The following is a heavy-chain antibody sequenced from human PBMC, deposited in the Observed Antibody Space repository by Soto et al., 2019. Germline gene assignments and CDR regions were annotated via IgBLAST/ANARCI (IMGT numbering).Heavy chain of an antibody. CDR3: ARDAGQGSGSYYYYYYGMDV. V-gene: IGHV1-18*01. CDR2: ISAYNGNP. CDR1: GYTFTSYG. D-gene: IGHD3-10*01. J-gene: IGHJ6*02. Sequence: QVQLVQSGAEVKKPGASVKVSCKASGYTFTSYGISWVRQAPGQGLEWMGWISAYNGNPNYVRKLQGRVTMTTDTSXDTCYXXLRSLRSDDTTVYYCARDAGQGSGSYYYYYYGMDVWGQGTTVTVSS.